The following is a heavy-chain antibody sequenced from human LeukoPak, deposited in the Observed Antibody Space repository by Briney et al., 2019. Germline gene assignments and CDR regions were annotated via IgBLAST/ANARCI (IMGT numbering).Heavy chain of an antibody. CDR1: GGSISSYY. D-gene: IGHD6-6*01. CDR3: ARHSSARHNWFDP. CDR2: IYYSGST. V-gene: IGHV4-59*08. J-gene: IGHJ5*02. Sequence: PSETLPLTCTVSGGSISSYYWSWIRQPPGKGLEWIGYIYYSGSTNYNPSLKSRVTISVDTSKNQFSLKLSSMTAADTAVYYCARHSSARHNWFDPWGQGTLVTVSS.